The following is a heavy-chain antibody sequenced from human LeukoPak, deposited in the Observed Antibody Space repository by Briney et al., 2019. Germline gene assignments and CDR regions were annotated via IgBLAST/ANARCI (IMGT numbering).Heavy chain of an antibody. Sequence: SETLSLTCTVSGGSVSSSSYYWSWIRQPPGKGLEWIGEINHSGSTNYNPPLKSRVTISVDTSKNQFSLKLSSVTAADTAVYYCARDVGLVDSSGYYWDYWGQGTLVTVSS. CDR3: ARDVGLVDSSGYYWDY. CDR1: GGSVSSSSYY. V-gene: IGHV4-39*07. CDR2: INHSGST. D-gene: IGHD3-22*01. J-gene: IGHJ4*02.